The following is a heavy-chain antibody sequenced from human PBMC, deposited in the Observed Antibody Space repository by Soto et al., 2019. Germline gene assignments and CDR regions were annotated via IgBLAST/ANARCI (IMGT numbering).Heavy chain of an antibody. D-gene: IGHD1-1*01. Sequence: QITLKESGPTLAKPTQTLTLTCTFSGFSLTTSGLAVGWIRQPPGKALEWLALIYWDDDERYSPSLKSRLSNPQDTSKNQVVPTMTNIASVYTATYYCAHRPRGGTHCFDCWGQGTLLTVSS. J-gene: IGHJ4*02. V-gene: IGHV2-5*02. CDR1: GFSLTTSGLA. CDR2: IYWDDDE. CDR3: AHRPRGGTHCFDC.